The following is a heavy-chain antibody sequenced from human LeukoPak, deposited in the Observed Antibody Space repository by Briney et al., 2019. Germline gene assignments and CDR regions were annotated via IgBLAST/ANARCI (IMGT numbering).Heavy chain of an antibody. Sequence: SETLSLTCTVSGGSMSTYYWTWIRQPPGKGLEWIGYIYSSGSIKYNPSLKSRVTISVDTSKNQFSLKLSSVTAADTAVYYCARLSRVKDSFDIWGQGKMVIVSS. CDR1: GGSMSTYY. J-gene: IGHJ3*02. CDR3: ARLSRVKDSFDI. CDR2: IYSSGSI. D-gene: IGHD2/OR15-2a*01. V-gene: IGHV4-59*01.